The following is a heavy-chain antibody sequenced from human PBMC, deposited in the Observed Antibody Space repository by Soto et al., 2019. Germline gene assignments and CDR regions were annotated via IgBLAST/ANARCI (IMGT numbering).Heavy chain of an antibody. V-gene: IGHV3-74*01. CDR1: GFTFSTYW. CDR3: ARGLVGSSVIVY. D-gene: IGHD1-26*01. J-gene: IGHJ4*02. Sequence: EVQLVESGGGLVQPGGSLRLSCAASGFTFSTYWMSWVRQVPGKGLVWVSRISSDGSVTNYTDSVKGRFTISRDNAKSTLYLQMNSLRVEDTAVYYCARGLVGSSVIVYWGQGALVTVSS. CDR2: ISSDGSVT.